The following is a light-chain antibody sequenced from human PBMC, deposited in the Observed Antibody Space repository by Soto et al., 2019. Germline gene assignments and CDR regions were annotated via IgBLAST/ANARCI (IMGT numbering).Light chain of an antibody. CDR3: QTWGTAIHDVV. J-gene: IGLJ2*01. V-gene: IGLV4-69*01. Sequence: QPVLTQSPSASASLGASVKLTCTLSSGHSSYVIAWHQQQPEKGPRYLMKLNSDGSHSKGDGIPDRFSGSSSGAERHLTISSLQSEDEADYYCQTWGTAIHDVVFGGGTKLTVL. CDR2: LNSDGSH. CDR1: SGHSSYV.